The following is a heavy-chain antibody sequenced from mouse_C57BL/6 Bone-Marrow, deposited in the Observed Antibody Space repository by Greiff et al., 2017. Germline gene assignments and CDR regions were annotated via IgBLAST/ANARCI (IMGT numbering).Heavy chain of an antibody. Sequence: VQLQQSGAELVRPGTSVKVSCKASGYAFTNYLIEWVKQRPGQGLEWIGVINPGSGGTNYNEKFKGKATLTADKSSSTAYMQLSSLTSEDSAVYFCASPFGGWYFDVWGTGTTVTVSS. D-gene: IGHD1-1*02. J-gene: IGHJ1*03. CDR2: INPGSGGT. CDR3: ASPFGGWYFDV. CDR1: GYAFTNYL. V-gene: IGHV1-54*01.